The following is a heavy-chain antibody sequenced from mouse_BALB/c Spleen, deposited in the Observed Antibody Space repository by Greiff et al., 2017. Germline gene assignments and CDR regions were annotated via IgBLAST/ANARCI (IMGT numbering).Heavy chain of an antibody. CDR1: GFSLTSYG. CDR2: IWAGGST. J-gene: IGHJ3*01. V-gene: IGHV2-9*02. D-gene: IGHD2-4*01. CDR3: ARGDDYDGFAY. Sequence: VKLQESGPGLVAPSQSLSITCTVSGFSLTSYGVHWVRQPPGKGLEWLGVIWAGGSTNYNSALMSRLSISKDNSKSQVFLKMNSLQTDDTAMYYCARGDDYDGFAYWGQGTLVTVSA.